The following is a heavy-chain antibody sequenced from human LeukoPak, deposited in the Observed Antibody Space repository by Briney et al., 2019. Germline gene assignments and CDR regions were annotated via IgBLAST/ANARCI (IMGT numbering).Heavy chain of an antibody. V-gene: IGHV4-4*07. D-gene: IGHD3-22*01. Sequence: PSETLSLTCTVSGGSISNYYWSWIRQPAGKGLEWIGRIYTSGSTYYNPSLKSRVTISVDRSKNQFSLKLSSVTAADTAVYYCARDQMIGGESIDYWGQGTLVTVSS. CDR3: ARDQMIGGESIDY. CDR1: GGSISNYY. CDR2: IYTSGST. J-gene: IGHJ4*02.